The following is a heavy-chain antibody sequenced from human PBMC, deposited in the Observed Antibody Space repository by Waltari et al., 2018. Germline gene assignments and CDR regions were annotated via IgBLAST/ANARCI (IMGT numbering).Heavy chain of an antibody. J-gene: IGHJ4*02. D-gene: IGHD6-19*01. CDR1: GYTFTAYY. CDR3: ARESSSGNNYFDY. V-gene: IGHV1-2*06. Sequence: QVQLVHSGTEVKQPGASVKVSCKASGYTFTAYYIHWVRQAPGQGLEWMGRINTNSGTTNYAQKFKGRVTMTRDTSISTAYLELSSLRSDDTAMFYCARESSSGNNYFDYWGQGTLVTVSS. CDR2: INTNSGTT.